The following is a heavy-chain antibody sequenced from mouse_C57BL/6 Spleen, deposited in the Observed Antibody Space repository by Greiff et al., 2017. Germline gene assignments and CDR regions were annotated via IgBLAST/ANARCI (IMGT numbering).Heavy chain of an antibody. Sequence: QVQLQQPGAELVMPGASVKLSCKASGYTFTSYWMHWVKQRPGQGLEWIGEIDPSDSYTNYNQKFKGKSTLTVDKSSSTAYMQLSSLTSEDSAVYYCARGSVQLTGYWYFDVWGTGTTVTVSS. CDR1: GYTFTSYW. V-gene: IGHV1-69*01. CDR3: ARGSVQLTGYWYFDV. J-gene: IGHJ1*03. CDR2: IDPSDSYT. D-gene: IGHD4-1*01.